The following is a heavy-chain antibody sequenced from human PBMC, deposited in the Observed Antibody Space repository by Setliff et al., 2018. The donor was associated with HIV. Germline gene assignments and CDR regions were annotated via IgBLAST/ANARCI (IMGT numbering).Heavy chain of an antibody. D-gene: IGHD2-21*02. CDR1: GYSISSGYY. Sequence: KPSETLSLTCTVSGYSISSGYYWGWIRQPPGKGLEWIGSIYHSGSTYYNPSLKSRVTISVDTSKNQFSLKLSSVTAADTAVYYCARAMRGVVVTNMYYYCGMDVWGQGTTVTVSS. V-gene: IGHV4-38-2*02. CDR2: IYHSGST. J-gene: IGHJ6*02. CDR3: ARAMRGVVVTNMYYYCGMDV.